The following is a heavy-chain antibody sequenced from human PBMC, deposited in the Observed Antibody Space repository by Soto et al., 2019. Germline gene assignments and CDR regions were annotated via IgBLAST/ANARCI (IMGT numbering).Heavy chain of an antibody. CDR2: ISAYNGNT. Sequence: ASVKVSCKASGYTFTSYGISWVRQAPGQGLEWMGWISAYNGNTNYAQKLQGRVTMTTDTSTSTAYMELRSLRSDDTAVYYCARDNEDYGDYSYSYCMDVWGQGTTVTVSS. V-gene: IGHV1-18*04. J-gene: IGHJ6*01. D-gene: IGHD4-17*01. CDR1: GYTFTSYG. CDR3: ARDNEDYGDYSYSYCMDV.